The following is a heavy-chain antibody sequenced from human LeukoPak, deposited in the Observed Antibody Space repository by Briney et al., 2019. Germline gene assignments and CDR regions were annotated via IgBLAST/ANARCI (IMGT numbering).Heavy chain of an antibody. CDR2: INHSGST. V-gene: IGHV4-34*01. D-gene: IGHD6-13*01. CDR1: GGSFSGYY. J-gene: IGHJ4*02. Sequence: SETLSLTCAVYGGSFSGYYWSWIRQPPGKGLEWIGEINHSGSTNYNPSLKSRVTISVDTSKNQFSLKLSSVTAADTAVYYCARALRGIAAAAYYFDYWGQGTLVTVSS. CDR3: ARALRGIAAAAYYFDY.